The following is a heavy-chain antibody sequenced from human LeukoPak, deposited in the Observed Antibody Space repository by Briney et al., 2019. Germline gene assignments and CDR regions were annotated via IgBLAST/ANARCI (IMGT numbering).Heavy chain of an antibody. V-gene: IGHV4-59*01. CDR3: ARDRARIGSSAWYDNWFDP. D-gene: IGHD6-13*01. CDR1: GGSISSYY. CDR2: IYYSGST. Sequence: SETLSLTCTVSGGSISSYYWGWIRQPPGKGLEWIGYIYYSGSTNYNASLKSRVTISIDTSKNQFSLKLSSVTAADTAVYYCARDRARIGSSAWYDNWFDPWGQGTLVTVSS. J-gene: IGHJ5*02.